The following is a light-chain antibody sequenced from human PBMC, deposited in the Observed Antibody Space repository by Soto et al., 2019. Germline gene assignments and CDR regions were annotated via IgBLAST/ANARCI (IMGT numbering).Light chain of an antibody. J-gene: IGLJ2*01. CDR2: EDN. Sequence: QSALTQPPSVSAAPGQKVTISCSGSSSNIGSNYVSWYQQLPGTAPKLLIYEDNRRPSGIPDRFSGSKSGASATLGITGLQPGDEAEYYCGTWDGTLSAVLFGGGTKVTVL. CDR1: SSNIGSNY. V-gene: IGLV1-51*01. CDR3: GTWDGTLSAVL.